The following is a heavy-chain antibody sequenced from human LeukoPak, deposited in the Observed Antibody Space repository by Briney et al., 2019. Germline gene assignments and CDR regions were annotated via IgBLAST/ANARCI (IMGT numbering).Heavy chain of an antibody. Sequence: GGSLILSCAASGFTFSRNWMSWVRQAPGKGLEWVATIKHDGSEANYVDSVKGRFTSSRDNANNLLFLQMNSLRADDTAVYYCARYVSALDYWGQGTLVTVSS. V-gene: IGHV3-7*05. D-gene: IGHD3-10*02. J-gene: IGHJ4*02. CDR1: GFTFSRNW. CDR3: ARYVSALDY. CDR2: IKHDGSEA.